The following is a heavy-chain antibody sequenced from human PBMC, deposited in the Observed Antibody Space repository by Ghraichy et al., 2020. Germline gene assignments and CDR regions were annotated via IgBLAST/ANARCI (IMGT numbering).Heavy chain of an antibody. CDR2: MYYSGYT. CDR1: GGSISSYY. D-gene: IGHD3-22*01. J-gene: IGHJ6*01. Sequence: SETLSLTCTVSGGSISSYYWSWIRQPPGRGLEWIGYMYYSGYTNYSPSLKSRVTISVDTSKNQFSLKLSSVTAADTAVYYCASSKFYDSSGHSYYYGMDVWGQWTMVTGSS. CDR3: ASSKFYDSSGHSYYYGMDV. V-gene: IGHV4-59*08.